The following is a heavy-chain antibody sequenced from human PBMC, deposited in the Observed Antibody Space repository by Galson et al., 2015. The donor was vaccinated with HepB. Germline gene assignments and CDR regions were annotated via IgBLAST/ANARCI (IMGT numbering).Heavy chain of an antibody. CDR1: GFSISAYG. J-gene: IGHJ6*03. Sequence: SLRLSCAASGFSISAYGMHWVRQAPGKGLEWVAVIWYDAINEYYADSVKGRFTISRDNSKNTVSLQMNSLRVEDTAVYYCVRSYSRGHHYYYMDVWGKGTTVTVSS. CDR2: IWYDAINE. D-gene: IGHD3-22*01. CDR3: VRSYSRGHHYYYMDV. V-gene: IGHV3-33*01.